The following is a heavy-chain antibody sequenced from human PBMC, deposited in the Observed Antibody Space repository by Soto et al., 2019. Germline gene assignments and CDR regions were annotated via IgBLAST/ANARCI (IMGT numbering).Heavy chain of an antibody. Sequence: GGSLRLSCAASGFTFSSYGMHWVRQAPGKGLEWVAVIWYDGSNKYYADSVKGRFTISRDNSKNTLYLQMNSLRAEDTAVYYCARVEVPTIGYYYYGMAVWGQGTTVTVSS. CDR1: GFTFSSYG. CDR2: IWYDGSNK. CDR3: ARVEVPTIGYYYYGMAV. D-gene: IGHD2-8*01. J-gene: IGHJ6*02. V-gene: IGHV3-33*01.